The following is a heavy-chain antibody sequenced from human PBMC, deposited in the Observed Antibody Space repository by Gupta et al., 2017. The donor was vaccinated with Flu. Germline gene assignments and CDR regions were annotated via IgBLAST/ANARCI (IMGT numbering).Heavy chain of an antibody. CDR2: ISGSGGST. Sequence: EVQLLESGGGLVQPGGSLRLSCAASGFTFSSYAMSWVRQGPGKGLEWVSAISGSGGSTYYADSVKGRFTISRDNSKNTLYLQMNSLRAEDTAVYYCAKGPQTMEWESPREDYWGQGTLVTGSS. J-gene: IGHJ4*02. D-gene: IGHD1-26*01. V-gene: IGHV3-23*01. CDR3: AKGPQTMEWESPREDY. CDR1: GFTFSSYA.